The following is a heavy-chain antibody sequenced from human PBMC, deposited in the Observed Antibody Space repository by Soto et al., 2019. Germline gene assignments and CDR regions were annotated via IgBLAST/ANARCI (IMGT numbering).Heavy chain of an antibody. V-gene: IGHV1-18*01. J-gene: IGHJ4*02. D-gene: IGHD6-19*01. CDR1: GYTFTSYD. CDR2: ISAYNGNT. Sequence: ASVKVSCKASGYTFTSYDINWVRQAPGQGLEWMGWISAYNGNTNYAQKLQDRVTMTTDTSTSTAYMELRSLRSDDTAVYYCARIHIAVAGYYFDYWGQGTLVTVSS. CDR3: ARIHIAVAGYYFDY.